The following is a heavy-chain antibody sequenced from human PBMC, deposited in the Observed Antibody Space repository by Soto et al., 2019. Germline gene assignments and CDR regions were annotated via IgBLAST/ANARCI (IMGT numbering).Heavy chain of an antibody. CDR1: GFTFDTYA. CDR3: AKLECSGGSRYSGRLVDYFYYYMDV. V-gene: IGHV3-23*01. Sequence: EVQLLESGGGLVQPGGSLRLSCAASGFTFDTYAMSWVRQAPGKGLEWVSAISGSGAKTYYADSVKGRFTISRDNSKNPLYLQMNSLRAEDTAVYHCAKLECSGGSRYSGRLVDYFYYYMDVWGKGTTVTVSS. D-gene: IGHD2-15*01. CDR2: ISGSGAKT. J-gene: IGHJ6*03.